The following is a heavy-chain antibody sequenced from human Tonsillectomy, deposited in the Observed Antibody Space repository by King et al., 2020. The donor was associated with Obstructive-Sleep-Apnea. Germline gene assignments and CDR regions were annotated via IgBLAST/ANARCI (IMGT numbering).Heavy chain of an antibody. Sequence: VQLVESGGGLVQPGGSLRLSCAASGFTFSSYAMSWVRQAPGKGLEWVSAISGSGGSTYYADSVKGRFTISRDNSKNTLYLQMNSLRAEDTAVYYCAKSSGLDYDFWSGYFLIRSWGQGTLVTVSS. CDR3: AKSSGLDYDFWSGYFLIRS. J-gene: IGHJ5*02. CDR2: ISGSGGST. D-gene: IGHD3-3*01. V-gene: IGHV3-23*04. CDR1: GFTFSSYA.